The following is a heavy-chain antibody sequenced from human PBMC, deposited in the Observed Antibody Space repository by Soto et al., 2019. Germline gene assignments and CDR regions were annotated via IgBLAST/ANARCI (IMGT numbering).Heavy chain of an antibody. J-gene: IGHJ4*02. D-gene: IGHD1-26*01. CDR1: GYNFASQW. CDR2: IYPGDSEA. Sequence: PGESLKISCKASGYNFASQWIGWVRQLPGKGLEWVGIIYPGDSEARYSPSLQGQVTISADKSISTAYLHWSSLRASDTAIYFCATLVVKWGATNWGQGTLVTVSS. V-gene: IGHV5-51*01. CDR3: ATLVVKWGATN.